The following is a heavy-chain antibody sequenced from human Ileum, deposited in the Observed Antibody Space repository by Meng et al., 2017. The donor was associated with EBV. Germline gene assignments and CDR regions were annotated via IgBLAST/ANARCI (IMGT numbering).Heavy chain of an antibody. D-gene: IGHD4-17*01. CDR3: ASGRDYAWHS. V-gene: IGHV4-4*02. CDR2: IYHSGST. Sequence: VRLPRSGPGRMKPSGTLSLTCAVSGDSISSNNWWSWVRQPPGKGLEWIGEIYHSGSTNYNPSFKSRVTMSVDKSKNQISLNLSSVTAADTAVYYCASGRDYAWHSWGRGTLVTVSS. CDR1: GDSISSNNW. J-gene: IGHJ4*02.